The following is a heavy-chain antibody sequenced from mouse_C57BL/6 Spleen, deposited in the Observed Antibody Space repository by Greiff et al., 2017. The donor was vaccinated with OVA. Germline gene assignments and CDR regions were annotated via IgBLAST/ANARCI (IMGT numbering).Heavy chain of an antibody. CDR3: TTGYYDYFYAMDY. D-gene: IGHD2-4*01. CDR1: GFNIKDYY. V-gene: IGHV14-1*01. CDR2: IDPEDGDT. Sequence: VHVKQSGAELVRPGASVKLSCTASGFNIKDYYMHWVKQRPEQGLEWIGRIDPEDGDTDYAPKFKGKATMTADTSSNTAYLQLRSLTSEDTAVYYCTTGYYDYFYAMDYWGQGTSVTVSS. J-gene: IGHJ4*01.